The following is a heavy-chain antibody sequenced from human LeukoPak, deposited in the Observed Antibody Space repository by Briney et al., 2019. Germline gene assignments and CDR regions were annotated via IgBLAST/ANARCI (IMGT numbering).Heavy chain of an antibody. J-gene: IGHJ6*02. CDR3: VRAMDV. CDR2: IKQDGGEK. CDR1: GFIFSNYG. V-gene: IGHV3-7*01. Sequence: GGSLRLSCAASGFIFSNYGMNWVRQAPGKGLEWVANIKQDGGEKYYVASVKGRFTISRDNAENSVSLQMNSLRAEDTAVYYCVRAMDVWGQGTTVTVSS.